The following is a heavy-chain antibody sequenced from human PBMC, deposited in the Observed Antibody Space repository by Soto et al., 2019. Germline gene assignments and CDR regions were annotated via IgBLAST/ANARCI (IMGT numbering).Heavy chain of an antibody. CDR2: IYHSGST. CDR3: ARGVQWLDFDY. D-gene: IGHD6-19*01. J-gene: IGHJ4*02. V-gene: IGHV4-4*02. Sequence: QVQLQESGPGLVKPSGLLSLTCAVSGVSISSSNWWRWVRQPPGKGLEWIGEIYHSGSTNYNPSVKSRVTISVDKAKTQFSLKLSSVTAADTALYYWARGVQWLDFDYWGQGTLVTGSS. CDR1: GVSISSSNW.